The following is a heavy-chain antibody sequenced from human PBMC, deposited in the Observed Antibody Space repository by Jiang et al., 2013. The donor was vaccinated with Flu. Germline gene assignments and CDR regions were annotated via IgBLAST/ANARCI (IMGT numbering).Heavy chain of an antibody. J-gene: IGHJ4*02. Sequence: IANYAQKFQGRVTITADKSTSTAYMELSSLRSEDTAVYYCARGNYDILTGYYIHEDYWGQGTLVTVSS. D-gene: IGHD3-9*01. CDR3: ARGNYDILTGYYIHEDY. CDR2: IA. V-gene: IGHV1-69*04.